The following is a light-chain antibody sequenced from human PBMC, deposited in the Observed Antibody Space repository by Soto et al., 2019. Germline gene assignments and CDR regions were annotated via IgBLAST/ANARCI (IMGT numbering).Light chain of an antibody. CDR2: DAS. Sequence: DIQLTQSPSTLPASVGDRVTIACRASQSISRWLAWYHQKPGKAPKVLIWDASILHSGVPSRFSGSGSGTEFTLTTRSLRPDDFATFECYQYHGYYTLTFGQGTKVEIK. CDR3: YQYHGYYTLT. J-gene: IGKJ1*01. CDR1: QSISRW. V-gene: IGKV1-5*01.